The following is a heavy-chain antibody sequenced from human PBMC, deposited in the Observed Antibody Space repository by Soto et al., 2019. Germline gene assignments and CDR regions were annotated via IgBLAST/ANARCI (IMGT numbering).Heavy chain of an antibody. CDR2: IKHSGDT. Sequence: QVQLHQWGAGLLKPSETLSLTCSVSGGSFSGYYWSWIRRPPGRGLEWLGEIKHSGDTNYNPSLKSRVTISLDTSKNQFSLRLNSVTAADSGVYYCARCLRPDHWGQGSQVTVSS. CDR3: ARCLRPDH. V-gene: IGHV4-34*01. CDR1: GGSFSGYY. J-gene: IGHJ4*02. D-gene: IGHD4-17*01.